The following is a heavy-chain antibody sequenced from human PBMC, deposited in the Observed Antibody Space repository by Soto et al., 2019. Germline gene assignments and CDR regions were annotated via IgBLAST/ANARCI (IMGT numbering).Heavy chain of an antibody. D-gene: IGHD2-2*01. Sequence: QVQLVQSGAEVKKPGASVKVSCKASGYTFTSYGISWVRQAPGQGLEWMGWISAYNGNTNYAQKLQGRVTMTTDTCTSTAYMELRSLRSDDTAVYYCARDAPAVDDYYYYGMDVWGQGTTVTVSS. CDR2: ISAYNGNT. CDR1: GYTFTSYG. V-gene: IGHV1-18*04. CDR3: ARDAPAVDDYYYYGMDV. J-gene: IGHJ6*02.